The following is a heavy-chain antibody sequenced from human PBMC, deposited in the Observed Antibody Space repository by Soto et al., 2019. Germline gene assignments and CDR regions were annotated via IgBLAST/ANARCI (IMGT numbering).Heavy chain of an antibody. V-gene: IGHV1-58*01. CDR1: GFTFTSSY. J-gene: IGHJ6*02. Sequence: SGKVSCKASGFTFTSSYVQWVRQARGQRLEWIGWIVVGSGNTNYAQKFQERVTITRDMSTSTAYMELSSLRSEATAVYYCAADTVVVTAIHDYYYGMDVWGQGSTVTVSS. D-gene: IGHD2-21*02. CDR3: AADTVVVTAIHDYYYGMDV. CDR2: IVVGSGNT.